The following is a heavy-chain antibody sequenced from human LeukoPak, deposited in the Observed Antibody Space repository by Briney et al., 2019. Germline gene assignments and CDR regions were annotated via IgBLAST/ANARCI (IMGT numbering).Heavy chain of an antibody. V-gene: IGHV1-46*01. D-gene: IGHD1-26*01. J-gene: IGHJ4*02. CDR3: ARDKIVGATHFDY. CDR1: GCTFTSNY. CDR2: INPSGGST. Sequence: GASVKVSCKASGCTFTSNYMHWVRQAPGQGLEWMGIINPSGGSTSYAQKFQGRVTMTRDMSTSTVYMDLSSLRSEDTAVYYCARDKIVGATHFDYWGQGTLVTVSS.